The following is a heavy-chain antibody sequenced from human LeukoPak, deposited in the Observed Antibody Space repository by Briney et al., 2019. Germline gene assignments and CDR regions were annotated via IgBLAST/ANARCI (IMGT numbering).Heavy chain of an antibody. CDR1: GGSISSGGYS. D-gene: IGHD5-18*01. J-gene: IGHJ4*02. V-gene: IGHV4-30-2*01. CDR3: ARARDTAMVTGFDY. Sequence: PSQTLSLTCAVSGGSISSGGYSWSWIRQPPGKGLEWIGYIYHSGSTYYNPSLKSRVTISVDRSKNQSSLKLNSVTAADTAVYYCARARDTAMVTGFDYWGQGTLVTVSS. CDR2: IYHSGST.